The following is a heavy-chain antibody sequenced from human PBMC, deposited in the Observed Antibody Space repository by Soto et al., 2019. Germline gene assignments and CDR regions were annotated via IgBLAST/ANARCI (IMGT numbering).Heavy chain of an antibody. J-gene: IGHJ4*02. CDR1: VGGFNTFG. V-gene: IGHV1-69*13. CDR2: IIPFFGTA. D-gene: IGHD3-16*01. CDR3: ARSAPMEAGDKYYYDF. Sequence: GASVKVSFKASVGGFNTFGFSWLRQAPGRGLEWMGGIIPFFGTAKYSQKFEDRITITAEESSNTVYMDLRGLTSDDAAIYYCARSAPMEAGDKYYYDFWGQGALVTVSS.